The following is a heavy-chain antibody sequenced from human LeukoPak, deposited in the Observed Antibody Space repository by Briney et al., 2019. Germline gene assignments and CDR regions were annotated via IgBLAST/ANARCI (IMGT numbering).Heavy chain of an antibody. V-gene: IGHV3-21*01. Sequence: GGSLRLSCAASGFTFTGYTINWVRQAPGKGLEWVSCISSSTTDIYYADSVKGRFTISRDNAMRSVYLQMNSLRVEDTAVYYCARDIHSVAFDIWGQGTMVTVSS. J-gene: IGHJ3*02. CDR2: ISSSTTDI. CDR1: GFTFTGYT. CDR3: ARDIHSVAFDI.